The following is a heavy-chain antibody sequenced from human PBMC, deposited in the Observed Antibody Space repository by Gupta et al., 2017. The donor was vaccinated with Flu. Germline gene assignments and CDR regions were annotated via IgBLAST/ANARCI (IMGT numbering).Heavy chain of an antibody. CDR3: TRDVYAYGSAH. CDR1: GLPFSSYE. Sequence: VLLVESGGALVQPGGSLRLSCAASGLPFSSYEMNWVRQSPGKGLEWISYISDSGTTTYYADSVKGRFTISRDNAKKSLYLQMNSLRVEDTAIYFCTRDVYAYGSAHWGQGTLVTVSS. D-gene: IGHD3-10*01. J-gene: IGHJ4*02. V-gene: IGHV3-48*03. CDR2: ISDSGTTT.